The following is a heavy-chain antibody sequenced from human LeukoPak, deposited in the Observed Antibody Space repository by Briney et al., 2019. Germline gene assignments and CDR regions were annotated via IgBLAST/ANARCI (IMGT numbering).Heavy chain of an antibody. CDR1: GYTFSSYY. Sequence: ASVKVSCKASGYTFSSYYMHWVRQAPGQGLEWMGIINPSGGSTSYAQKFQGRVTMTRDTSTSTVYMELSSLRSEDTAVYYCARKGSSGWYEGWGQGTLVTVSS. CDR3: ARKGSSGWYEG. CDR2: INPSGGST. J-gene: IGHJ4*02. D-gene: IGHD6-19*01. V-gene: IGHV1-46*01.